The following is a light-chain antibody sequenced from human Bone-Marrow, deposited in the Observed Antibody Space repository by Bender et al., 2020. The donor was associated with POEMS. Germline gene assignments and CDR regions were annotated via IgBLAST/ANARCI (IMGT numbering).Light chain of an antibody. J-gene: IGLJ2*01. CDR2: EDS. CDR3: SSYAASNVL. CDR1: RSDVGIYDL. Sequence: QSALTQPASVSGSPGQSITISCTGTRSDVGIYDLVSWYQQHPGKAPKLMIYEDSKRPSGVSNRFSGSKSANTASLTISGLQAEDEADFYCSSYAASNVLFGGGTKVTVL. V-gene: IGLV2-14*02.